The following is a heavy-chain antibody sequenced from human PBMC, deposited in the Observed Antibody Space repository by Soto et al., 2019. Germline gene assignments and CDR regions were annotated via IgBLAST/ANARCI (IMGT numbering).Heavy chain of an antibody. CDR2: LYSDGST. J-gene: IGHJ6*03. Sequence: EVQLVESGGGLVQPGGSLRLSCAASGFTVSSNYMSWVRQAPGKGLEWVSVLYSDGSTYYADSVKVRFTISRLSSKNALYLQMDSLRVEDTAVYYCARLYCSGGSCYSYYFYYMDVLGKGTTVTVSS. V-gene: IGHV3-53*04. CDR3: ARLYCSGGSCYSYYFYYMDV. CDR1: GFTVSSNY. D-gene: IGHD2-15*01.